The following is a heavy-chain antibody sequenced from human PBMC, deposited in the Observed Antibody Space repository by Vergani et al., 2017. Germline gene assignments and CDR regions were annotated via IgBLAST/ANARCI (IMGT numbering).Heavy chain of an antibody. CDR3: AKDIVTTGSYFDY. J-gene: IGHJ4*02. Sequence: EVQLVESGGGLVKPGGSLRLSCAASGFTFSNAWMSWVRQAPGKGLEWVGRIKSKTDGGTTDYAAPVKGRFTISRDDSKNTLYLQMNSLKTEDTAVYYCAKDIVTTGSYFDYWGQGTLVTVSS. D-gene: IGHD2/OR15-2a*01. CDR2: IKSKTDGGTT. V-gene: IGHV3-15*01. CDR1: GFTFSNAW.